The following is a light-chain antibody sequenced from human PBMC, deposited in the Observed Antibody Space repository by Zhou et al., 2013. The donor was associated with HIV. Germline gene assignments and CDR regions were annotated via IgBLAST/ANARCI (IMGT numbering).Light chain of an antibody. CDR2: EAS. Sequence: DIQMTQSPSTLSASVGDRVTITCRASQSIGRWLAWYQQKSGEAPKLLIYEASTLESGVSSRFSGRGSGTGFSLTISSLQPDDFGTYYCQHYKTYPYTFGQGTDLANK. J-gene: IGKJ2*01. V-gene: IGKV1-5*03. CDR3: QHYKTYPYT. CDR1: QSIGRW.